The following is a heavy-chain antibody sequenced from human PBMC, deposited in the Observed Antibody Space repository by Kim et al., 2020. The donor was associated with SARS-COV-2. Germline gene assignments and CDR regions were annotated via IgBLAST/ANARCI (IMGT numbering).Heavy chain of an antibody. J-gene: IGHJ4*02. D-gene: IGHD1-1*01. CDR1: GGSFSGYY. Sequence: SETLSLTCAVYGGSFSGYYWSWIRQPPGKGLEWIGEINHSGSTNYNPSLKSRVTISVDTSKNQFSLKLSSVTAADTAVYYCARQLGRRGGATTPPIEYYFDYWGQGTLVTVSS. CDR2: INHSGST. V-gene: IGHV4-34*01. CDR3: ARQLGRRGGATTPPIEYYFDY.